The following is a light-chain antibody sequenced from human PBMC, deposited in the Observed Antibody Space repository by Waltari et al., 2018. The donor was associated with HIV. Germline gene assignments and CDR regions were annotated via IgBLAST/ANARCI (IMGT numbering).Light chain of an antibody. CDR2: GNR. V-gene: IGLV1-40*01. CDR1: SSNIGAGYD. Sequence: QSVLTQPPSVSGAPGQRVTISCTGSSSNIGAGYDVHWYQQLPGTAPKLLICGNRTRPAGVPDRFSGSESGTSASLAITGLQAEDEADYYCQSYDTSLSGNYVFGTGTKVTVL. CDR3: QSYDTSLSGNYV. J-gene: IGLJ1*01.